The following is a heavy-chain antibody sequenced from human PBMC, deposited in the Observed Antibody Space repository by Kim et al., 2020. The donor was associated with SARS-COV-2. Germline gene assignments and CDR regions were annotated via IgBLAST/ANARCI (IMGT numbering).Heavy chain of an antibody. Sequence: ASVKVSCKASGYTFTSYGISWVRQAPGQGLEWMGWISAYNGNTNYAQKLQGRVTMTTDTSTSTAYMELRSLRSDDTAVYYCARGNSSSWYLDWFDPWGQGTLVTVSS. CDR1: GYTFTSYG. J-gene: IGHJ5*02. D-gene: IGHD6-13*01. CDR2: ISAYNGNT. CDR3: ARGNSSSWYLDWFDP. V-gene: IGHV1-18*01.